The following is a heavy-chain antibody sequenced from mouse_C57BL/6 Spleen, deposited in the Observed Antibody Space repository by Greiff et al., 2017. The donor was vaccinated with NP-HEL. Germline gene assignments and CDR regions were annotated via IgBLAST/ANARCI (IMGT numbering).Heavy chain of an antibody. CDR2: ISGGGGNT. J-gene: IGHJ3*01. V-gene: IGHV5-9*01. D-gene: IGHD2-3*01. Sequence: EVHLVESGGGLVKPGGSLKLSCAASGFTFSSYTMSWVRQTPEKRLEWVATISGGGGNTYYPDSVKGRFTISRDNAKNTLYLQMSSLRSEDTALYYCARHYDGYTSLAYWGQGTLVTVSA. CDR3: ARHYDGYTSLAY. CDR1: GFTFSSYT.